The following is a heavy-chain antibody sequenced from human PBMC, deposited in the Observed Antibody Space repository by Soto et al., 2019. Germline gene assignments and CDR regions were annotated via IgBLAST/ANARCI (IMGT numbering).Heavy chain of an antibody. J-gene: IGHJ6*03. Sequence: GGSLRLSCAASAFTFSSYGMHWVRQAPGKGLEWVAVISYDGSNKYYADSVKGRFTISRDNSKNTLYLQMNSLRAEDTAVYYCAKGGVRGWFGETQTNYYYYYMDVWGKGTTVTVSS. CDR2: ISYDGSNK. CDR3: AKGGVRGWFGETQTNYYYYYMDV. V-gene: IGHV3-30*18. CDR1: AFTFSSYG. D-gene: IGHD3-10*01.